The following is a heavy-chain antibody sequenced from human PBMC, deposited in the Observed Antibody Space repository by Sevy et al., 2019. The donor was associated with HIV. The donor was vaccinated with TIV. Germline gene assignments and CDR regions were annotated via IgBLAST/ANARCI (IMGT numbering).Heavy chain of an antibody. CDR3: ALERLSSAVAEYFHN. CDR1: GFTFNFFS. Sequence: GGCLRLSCAASGFTFNFFSMHCVRQAPGKGLEWVATISFDGSNEHYADSVKGRFTISRNNSKNSLFLQMNSLRADDSAVYYCALERLSSAVAEYFHNWGQGTLVTVSS. D-gene: IGHD1-1*01. CDR2: ISFDGSNE. J-gene: IGHJ1*01. V-gene: IGHV3-30-3*01.